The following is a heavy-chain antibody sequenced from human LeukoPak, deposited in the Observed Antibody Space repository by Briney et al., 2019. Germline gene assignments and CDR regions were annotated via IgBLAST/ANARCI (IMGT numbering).Heavy chain of an antibody. CDR2: ISSSSSYI. Sequence: PGGSLRLSCAASGFTFSSYSMNWVRQAPGKGLEWVSSISSSSSYIYYADSVKGRFTISRDNAKNSLYLQMNSLRSDDTAVYYCARTVHEATMDYWGQGTLVTVSS. V-gene: IGHV3-21*04. CDR3: ARTVHEATMDY. D-gene: IGHD5-12*01. J-gene: IGHJ4*02. CDR1: GFTFSSYS.